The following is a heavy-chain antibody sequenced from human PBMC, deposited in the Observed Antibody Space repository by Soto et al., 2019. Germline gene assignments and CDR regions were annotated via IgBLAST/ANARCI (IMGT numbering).Heavy chain of an antibody. D-gene: IGHD6-19*01. V-gene: IGHV3-30*18. CDR1: GFSFSSYG. Sequence: QVQLVESGGGVVQPGRSLRLSCVASGFSFSSYGVHWVSQDPGKGLEWVAVIPYDGNKKYYADSVKGRFTISRDNSKNTLYLQMNSLRPEDTAMYYCAKDFQQWLVRGAYYFDDWGQGTLVTVSS. J-gene: IGHJ4*02. CDR2: IPYDGNKK. CDR3: AKDFQQWLVRGAYYFDD.